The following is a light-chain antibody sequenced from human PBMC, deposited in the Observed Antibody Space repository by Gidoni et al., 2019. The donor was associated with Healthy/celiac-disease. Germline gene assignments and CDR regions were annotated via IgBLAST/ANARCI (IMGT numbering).Light chain of an antibody. V-gene: IGKV3-20*01. CDR3: QQYGSSPYT. J-gene: IGKJ2*01. CDR1: PSVSSSD. Sequence: ILLTQSPGTLSLSPGERASLSCRASPSVSSSDLAWYQQKPGQAPRLLIYGASSGATGIPDRFSGSGSGTDFTLTISRLEPEDFAVYYCQQYGSSPYTFGQGTKLEIK. CDR2: GAS.